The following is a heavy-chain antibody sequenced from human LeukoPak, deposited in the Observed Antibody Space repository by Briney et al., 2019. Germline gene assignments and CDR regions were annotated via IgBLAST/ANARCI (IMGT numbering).Heavy chain of an antibody. Sequence: GGSLRLSCAASGFTFSSYAMSWVRQAPGKGLEWVSVISGSGDTTYYADSVKGRFTISRDNSKNTLYLQMNSLRAEDTAVYYCATSYYASGSHEYFQHWGQGTLVTVSS. D-gene: IGHD3-10*01. CDR2: ISGSGDTT. J-gene: IGHJ1*01. V-gene: IGHV3-23*01. CDR1: GFTFSSYA. CDR3: ATSYYASGSHEYFQH.